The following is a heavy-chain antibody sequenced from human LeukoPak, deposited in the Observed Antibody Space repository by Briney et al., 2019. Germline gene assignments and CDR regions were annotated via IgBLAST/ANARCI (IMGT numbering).Heavy chain of an antibody. CDR3: ATDYSAYDPPDS. Sequence: GGSLRLSCAASGFTFSNYWMHWVRHAPGKGLVWVSRINSDGSNTNYADSVKGRFTISRDNAKNTLYLQMNSLRAEDTAVYYCATDYSAYDPPDSWGQGTLVTVSS. CDR1: GFTFSNYW. CDR2: INSDGSNT. V-gene: IGHV3-74*01. D-gene: IGHD5-12*01. J-gene: IGHJ4*02.